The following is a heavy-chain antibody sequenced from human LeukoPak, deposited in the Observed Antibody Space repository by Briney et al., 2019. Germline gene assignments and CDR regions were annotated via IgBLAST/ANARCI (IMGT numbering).Heavy chain of an antibody. J-gene: IGHJ4*02. Sequence: SVKVSCKASGGTFSSYAISWVRQAPGQGLEWMGGIIPIFGTANYAQKFQGRVTMTRDTSTSTVYMELSSLRSEDTAVYYCARVGGSYYFDYWGQGTLVTVSS. D-gene: IGHD1-26*01. CDR1: GGTFSSYA. CDR2: IIPIFGTA. CDR3: ARVGGSYYFDY. V-gene: IGHV1-69*05.